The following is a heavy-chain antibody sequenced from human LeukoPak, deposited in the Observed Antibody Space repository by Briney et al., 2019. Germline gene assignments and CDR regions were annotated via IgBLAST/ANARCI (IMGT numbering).Heavy chain of an antibody. CDR2: IYYSGST. CDR1: GGSVNSGSYY. J-gene: IGHJ4*02. D-gene: IGHD6-13*01. Sequence: SETLSLTCTVSGGSVNSGSYYWSWIRQPPGKGLEWIGYIYYSGSTNYNPSLKSRVTISVDTSKNQFSLKLSSVTAADTAAYYCARSSYSSSWYFDYWGQGTLVTVSS. V-gene: IGHV4-61*01. CDR3: ARSSYSSSWYFDY.